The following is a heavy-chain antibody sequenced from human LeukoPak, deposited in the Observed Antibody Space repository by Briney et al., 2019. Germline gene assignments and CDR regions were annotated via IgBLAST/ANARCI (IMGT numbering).Heavy chain of an antibody. J-gene: IGHJ4*02. Sequence: QTGGSLRLSCAASGFTFNSYAMSWVRQAPGKGLEWVSTISGSGASTYYADSLKGRFIISRDNSKNTLYLQMNSLRAEDTAVYYCAKDKWPLGYCSSTSCSVALDYWGQGTLVTVSS. CDR2: ISGSGAST. CDR3: AKDKWPLGYCSSTSCSVALDY. CDR1: GFTFNSYA. D-gene: IGHD2-2*01. V-gene: IGHV3-23*01.